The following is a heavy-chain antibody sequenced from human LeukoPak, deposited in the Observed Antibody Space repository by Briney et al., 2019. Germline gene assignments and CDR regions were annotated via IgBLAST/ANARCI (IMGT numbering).Heavy chain of an antibody. CDR2: LRGNDET. Sequence: GGSLRLSCAASGIPFRNYRVSGVRQAPARGPEWVSCLRGNDETFYADSVKGRFTLSRDDSRNTVYLQLNNLRVEDSAIYYCARASWVSNPDAVRWGQGTQVTVSS. J-gene: IGHJ4*02. D-gene: IGHD3-16*01. CDR3: ARASWVSNPDAVR. V-gene: IGHV3-23*01. CDR1: GIPFRNYR.